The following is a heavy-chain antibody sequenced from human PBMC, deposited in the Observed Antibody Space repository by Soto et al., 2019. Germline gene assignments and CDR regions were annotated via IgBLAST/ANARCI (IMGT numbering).Heavy chain of an antibody. CDR2: ISYDGRKT. V-gene: IGHV3-30*04. Sequence: QVQLVESGGGVVQPGRSLRLSCAASGFTFSSYAMHWVRQAPGKGLEWVAVISYDGRKTYYADSGKGRFTSSRDNFKNGLYRQRNSLRAEDTAVYYCARDLGAYSSSGRYYYGIDVWGQGTTVTVSS. CDR1: GFTFSSYA. D-gene: IGHD6-13*01. CDR3: ARDLGAYSSSGRYYYGIDV. J-gene: IGHJ6*02.